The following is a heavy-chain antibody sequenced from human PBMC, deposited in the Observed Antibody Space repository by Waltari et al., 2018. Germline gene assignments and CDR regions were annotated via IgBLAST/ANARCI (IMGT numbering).Heavy chain of an antibody. V-gene: IGHV3-53*04. D-gene: IGHD4-17*01. CDR3: ASRPGGDYPYFDY. Sequence: EVQLVESGGGFVHPGGSLRLSCAASGFPVRRKYMTWVTQAPGKGVEWVSLIYTDDRTFYADSVKGRFTISRHDSTNTLFLQMSGLRVEDTALYYCASRPGGDYPYFDYWGQGTLVTVSS. CDR2: IYTDDRT. J-gene: IGHJ4*02. CDR1: GFPVRRKY.